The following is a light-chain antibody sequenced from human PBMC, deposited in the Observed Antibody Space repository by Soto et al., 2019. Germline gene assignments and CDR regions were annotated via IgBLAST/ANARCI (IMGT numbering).Light chain of an antibody. CDR1: SSDVGSYNL. J-gene: IGLJ1*01. V-gene: IGLV2-23*01. CDR3: CSYAGSSTYV. CDR2: EAT. Sequence: QSVLTQPASVSGSPGQSITISRTGTSSDVGSYNLVSWYQQHPGKAPKFMIYEATKRPSGVSNRFSGSKSGNTASLTISGLQAEDEADYYCCSYAGSSTYVFGTGTKLTVL.